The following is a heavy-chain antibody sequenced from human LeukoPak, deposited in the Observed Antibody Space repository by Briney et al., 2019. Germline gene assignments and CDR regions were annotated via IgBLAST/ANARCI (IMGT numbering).Heavy chain of an antibody. CDR3: ARHGRDGYTSLAWLYLYFDL. D-gene: IGHD5-24*01. J-gene: IGHJ2*01. CDR2: IYPRVSDT. Sequence: GESLKISCKGSGYRFTNYWIGWVRQMPGKGLEWMGIIYPRVSDTRYSPSFQGQVTISVDKSISTAYVQWSSLEASDTAMYYCARHGRDGYTSLAWLYLYFDLWGRGTLVTASS. CDR1: GYRFTNYW. V-gene: IGHV5-51*01.